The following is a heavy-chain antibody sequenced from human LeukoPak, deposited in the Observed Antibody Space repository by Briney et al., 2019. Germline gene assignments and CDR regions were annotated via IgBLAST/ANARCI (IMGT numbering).Heavy chain of an antibody. J-gene: IGHJ4*02. D-gene: IGHD3-10*01. CDR1: GYTFTGYY. CDR3: ASTMVRGVTPFDY. CDR2: INPNSGGT. Sequence: SVKVSCKASGYTFTGYYMHWVRQAPGQRLEWMGWINPNSGGTNYAQKFQGRVTMTRDTSISTAYMELSRLRSDDTAVYYCASTMVRGVTPFDYWGQGTRVTVSS. V-gene: IGHV1-2*02.